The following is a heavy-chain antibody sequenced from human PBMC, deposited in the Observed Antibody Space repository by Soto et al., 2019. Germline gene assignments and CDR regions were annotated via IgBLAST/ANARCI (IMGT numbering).Heavy chain of an antibody. D-gene: IGHD6-13*01. V-gene: IGHV5-51*01. CDR3: ARISSSSWYYYYGMDV. CDR2: IYPGDSDT. Sequence: GESLKISCNGSGYSFTSYWIGWVRQMPGKGLEWMGIIYPGDSDTRYSPSFQGQVTISADKSISTAYLQWSSLKASDTAMYYCARISSSSWYYYYGMDVWGQGTTVTVSS. CDR1: GYSFTSYW. J-gene: IGHJ6*02.